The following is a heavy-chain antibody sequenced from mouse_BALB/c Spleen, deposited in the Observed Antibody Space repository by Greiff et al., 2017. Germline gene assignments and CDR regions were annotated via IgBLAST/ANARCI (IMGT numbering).Heavy chain of an antibody. Sequence: EVMLVESGGGLVQPGGSLKLSCAASGFTFSSYTMPWVRQTPEKRLEWVAYISNGGGSTYYQDTVKGRFTISRDNAKNTLYLQMSSLKSEDTAMYYCARRGYAMDYWGQGTSVTVSS. CDR2: ISNGGGST. CDR3: ARRGYAMDY. J-gene: IGHJ4*01. V-gene: IGHV5-12-2*01. CDR1: GFTFSSYT.